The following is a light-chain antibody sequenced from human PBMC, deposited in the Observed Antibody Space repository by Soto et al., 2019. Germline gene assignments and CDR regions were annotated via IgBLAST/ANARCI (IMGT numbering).Light chain of an antibody. CDR3: WSYAGADTWV. V-gene: IGLV2-23*01. Sequence: QSALTQPASVSGSPGQSITISCTGTSSDVGSHNLVSWYRQYPGKAPKLMIYDGSERPSGVSNRFSASKSGNTASLTISGLQAEDDADYYWWSYAGADTWVFGGGTKLTVL. J-gene: IGLJ3*02. CDR1: SSDVGSHNL. CDR2: DGS.